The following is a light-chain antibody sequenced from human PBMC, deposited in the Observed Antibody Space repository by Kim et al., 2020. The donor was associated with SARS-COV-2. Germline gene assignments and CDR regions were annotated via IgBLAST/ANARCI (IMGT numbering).Light chain of an antibody. CDR3: LQYNSFPLT. Sequence: ASGRDRGTITCRASQGIKNDLGWFQQKPGKAPKRLIYAAFNLQSGVPSRFSGSGYGTEFTLTISSLQPEDFATYYCLQYNSFPLTFGGGTKVDIK. CDR2: AAF. CDR1: QGIKND. V-gene: IGKV1-17*01. J-gene: IGKJ4*01.